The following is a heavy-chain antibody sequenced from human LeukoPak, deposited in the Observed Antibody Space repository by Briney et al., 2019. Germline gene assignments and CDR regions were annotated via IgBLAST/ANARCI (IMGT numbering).Heavy chain of an antibody. CDR2: INPNSGGT. CDR3: ARDQLSRGVWFDP. V-gene: IGHV1-2*02. Sequence: ASVKVSCKASGYTFTDYFINWVRQAPGQGLEWMGWINPNSGGTNYAQKFQGRVTMTRDTSISTAYMELRSLRSDDTAVYYCARDQLSRGVWFDPWGQGTLVTVSS. D-gene: IGHD1-1*01. CDR1: GYTFTDYF. J-gene: IGHJ5*02.